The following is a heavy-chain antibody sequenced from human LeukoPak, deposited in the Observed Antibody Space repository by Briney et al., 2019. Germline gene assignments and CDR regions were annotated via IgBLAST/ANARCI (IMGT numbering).Heavy chain of an antibody. V-gene: IGHV1-69*13. CDR1: GGTFSSYA. D-gene: IGHD2-15*01. J-gene: IGHJ3*02. Sequence: SVKVSCKASGGTFSSYAISWVRQAPGQGLEWMGGIIPIFGTANYAQKFQGRVTITADESTSTAYMELSSLRSEDTAVYYCARAGYCSGGSCSTDAFDIWGQGAMVTVSS. CDR2: IIPIFGTA. CDR3: ARAGYCSGGSCSTDAFDI.